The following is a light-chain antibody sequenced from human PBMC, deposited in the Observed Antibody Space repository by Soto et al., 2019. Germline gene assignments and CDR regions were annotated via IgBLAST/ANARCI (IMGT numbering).Light chain of an antibody. V-gene: IGKV1-27*01. CDR2: AAS. CDR3: QKYNSAPWT. CDR1: QGISNY. Sequence: DIQITQSPASVSAGVLDIVTITCRASQGISNYLAWYQQKPGTVPKLLISAASTLQTGVPSRFSGGGSGTDFTLTISSLQPEDVATYYCQKYNSAPWTFGQGTKVDIK. J-gene: IGKJ1*01.